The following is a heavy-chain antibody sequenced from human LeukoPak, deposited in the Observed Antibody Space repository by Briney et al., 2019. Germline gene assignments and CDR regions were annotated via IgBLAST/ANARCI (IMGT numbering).Heavy chain of an antibody. V-gene: IGHV4-39*07. CDR1: GGSISSSSYY. D-gene: IGHD5-12*01. CDR2: MYYSGST. J-gene: IGHJ3*02. CDR3: ARDGEGGYDWSDAFDI. Sequence: SETLSLTCIVSGGSISSSSYYWGWIRQPPGKGLEWIGSMYYSGSTYYNPSLKSRVTISLDTSKNQFSLRMSSVTAADTAVYYCARDGEGGYDWSDAFDIWGQGTMVTVSS.